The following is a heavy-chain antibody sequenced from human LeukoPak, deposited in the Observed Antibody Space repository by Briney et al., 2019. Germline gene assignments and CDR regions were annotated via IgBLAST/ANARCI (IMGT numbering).Heavy chain of an antibody. J-gene: IGHJ4*02. Sequence: GGSLRLSCAASGFTFSDYYMSWIRQAPGKGLEWVSYISSSGGTIYYADSVKGRFTISRDNAKNSLFLQMNSLRAEDTAVYYCARASSSRPFDYWGQGTLVTVSS. V-gene: IGHV3-11*01. D-gene: IGHD6-6*01. CDR1: GFTFSDYY. CDR3: ARASSSRPFDY. CDR2: ISSSGGTI.